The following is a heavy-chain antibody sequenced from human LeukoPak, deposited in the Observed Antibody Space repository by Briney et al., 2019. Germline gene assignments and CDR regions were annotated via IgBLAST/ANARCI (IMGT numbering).Heavy chain of an antibody. Sequence: PSETLSLTCAVYGGSFSGYYWSWIRQPPGKGLEWIGEINHSGSTNYNPSLKSRVTISVDTSKNQFSLKLSSVTAADTAVYYCAQPPGGVYYYGRDYGGQEPRVTVS. D-gene: IGHD3-22*01. CDR2: INHSGST. CDR1: GGSFSGYY. V-gene: IGHV4-34*01. J-gene: IGHJ4*02. CDR3: AQPPGGVYYYGRDY.